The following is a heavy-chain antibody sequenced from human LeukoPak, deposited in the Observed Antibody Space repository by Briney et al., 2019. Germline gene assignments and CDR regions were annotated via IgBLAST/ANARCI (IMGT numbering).Heavy chain of an antibody. CDR1: GGSVSSGSYY. Sequence: PSETLSLTCTVSGGSVSSGSYYWSWIRQPPGKGLEWIGYIYYSGSTNYNPSLKSRVTISVDTSKNQFSLKLSSVTAADTAVYYCASGIAAAGPTLNYYYYYGMDVWGQGTTVTVSS. V-gene: IGHV4-61*01. D-gene: IGHD6-13*01. CDR2: IYYSGST. J-gene: IGHJ6*02. CDR3: ASGIAAAGPTLNYYYYYGMDV.